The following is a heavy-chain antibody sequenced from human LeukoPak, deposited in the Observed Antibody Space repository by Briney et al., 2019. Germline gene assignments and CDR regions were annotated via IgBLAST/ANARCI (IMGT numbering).Heavy chain of an antibody. J-gene: IGHJ4*02. CDR1: GFTFRNAS. CDR3: AHRNTNMVRVDY. V-gene: IGHV3-15*01. Sequence: GGSLRLSCAASGFTFRNASMSWVRQAPGKGPERVGRIKSKTDGGAIHYAAFVKGRFTISRDDSKNILYLQMNSLKTEDTAVYFCAHRNTNMVRVDYWGQGTLVTVSP. D-gene: IGHD5-18*01. CDR2: IKSKTDGGAI.